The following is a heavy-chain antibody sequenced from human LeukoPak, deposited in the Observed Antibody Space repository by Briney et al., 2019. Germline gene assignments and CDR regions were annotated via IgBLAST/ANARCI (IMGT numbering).Heavy chain of an antibody. D-gene: IGHD2-2*01. CDR3: ARDWRSSTSCEAPDY. CDR2: ISSSGSTI. CDR1: GFTLSDYY. J-gene: IGHJ4*02. V-gene: IGHV3-11*04. Sequence: PGGSLRLSCAASGFTLSDYYMSWIRQAPGKGLEWVSYISSSGSTIYYADSVKGRFTISRDNAKNSLYLQMNSLRAEDTAVYYCARDWRSSTSCEAPDYWGPGTLVTVSS.